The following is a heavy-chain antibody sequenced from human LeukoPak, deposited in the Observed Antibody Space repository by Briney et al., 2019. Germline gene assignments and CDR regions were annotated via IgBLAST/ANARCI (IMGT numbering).Heavy chain of an antibody. CDR3: ARGAPDYCDSSGWFDP. CDR2: IIPIFGTA. CDR1: GGTFSSYA. D-gene: IGHD3-22*01. Sequence: ASVKVSCKASGGTFSSYAISWVRQAPGQGLEWMGGIIPIFGTANYAQKFQGRVTITADESTSTAYMELSSLRSEDTAVYYCARGAPDYCDSSGWFDPWGQGTLVTVSS. V-gene: IGHV1-69*13. J-gene: IGHJ5*02.